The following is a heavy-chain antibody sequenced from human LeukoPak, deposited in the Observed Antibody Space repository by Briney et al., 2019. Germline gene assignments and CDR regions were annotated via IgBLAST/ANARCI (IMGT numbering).Heavy chain of an antibody. CDR3: AKDRWNYDSSGYVPDL. CDR2: IRYDGINK. J-gene: IGHJ2*01. CDR1: GFSFSSYG. D-gene: IGHD3-22*01. V-gene: IGHV3-30*02. Sequence: GGSLRLSCVTSGFSFSSYGMHWVRQAPGKGLEWVAFIRYDGINKYYADSVKGRFTISRDNSKNTLYLQMNSLRAEDTAVYYCAKDRWNYDSSGYVPDLWGRGALVTVSS.